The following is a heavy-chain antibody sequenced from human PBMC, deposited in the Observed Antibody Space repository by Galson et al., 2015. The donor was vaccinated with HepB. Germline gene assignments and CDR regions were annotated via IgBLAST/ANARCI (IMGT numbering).Heavy chain of an antibody. J-gene: IGHJ5*02. CDR1: GFTFSSYA. Sequence: SLRLSCAASGFTFSSYAMSWVRQAPGKGLEWVSAISGSGGSTYYADSVKGRFTISRDNSKNTLYLQMNSLRAEDTAVYYCAKLQGIAAAVGLRGWFDPWGQGTLVTVSS. CDR2: ISGSGGST. CDR3: AKLQGIAAAVGLRGWFDP. D-gene: IGHD6-13*01. V-gene: IGHV3-23*01.